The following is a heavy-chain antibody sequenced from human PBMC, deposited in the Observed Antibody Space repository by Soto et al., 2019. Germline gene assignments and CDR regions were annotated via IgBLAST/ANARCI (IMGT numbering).Heavy chain of an antibody. J-gene: IGHJ4*02. CDR3: AREWPGSRGYFDY. D-gene: IGHD3-22*01. V-gene: IGHV4-34*01. CDR1: GFTFSSYA. CDR2: INHRGST. Sequence: QVQLVESGGGVVQPGRSLRLSCAASGFTFSSYAMHWVRQPPGKGLEWIGEINHRGSTNYNPSLKSRVTISVDTSKNQFSLKLSSVTAADTAVYYCAREWPGSRGYFDYWGQGTLVTVSS.